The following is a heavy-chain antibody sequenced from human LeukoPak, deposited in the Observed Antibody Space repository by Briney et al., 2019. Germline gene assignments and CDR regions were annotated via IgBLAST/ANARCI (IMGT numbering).Heavy chain of an antibody. CDR2: INYTGST. J-gene: IGHJ4*02. D-gene: IGHD3-22*01. Sequence: SETLSLTCTVSGGSISSYYWNWIRQPPGKGLEWIGYINYTGSTNYNPSLKSRVTISVDTSKNQFSLKLSSVTAADTAVYYCARAMVDYDSSGQYYLDYWGQGTLVTVSS. CDR3: ARAMVDYDSSGQYYLDY. CDR1: GGSISSYY. V-gene: IGHV4-59*01.